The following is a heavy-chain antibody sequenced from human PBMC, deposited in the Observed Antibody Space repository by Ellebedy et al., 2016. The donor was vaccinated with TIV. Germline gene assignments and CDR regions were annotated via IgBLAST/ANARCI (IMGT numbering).Heavy chain of an antibody. D-gene: IGHD3-9*01. CDR3: ARGGETKYYDILTGFGLLDY. CDR1: GYTFTSYA. CDR2: INAGNGNT. J-gene: IGHJ4*02. V-gene: IGHV1-3*01. Sequence: GESLKISCAASGYTFTSYAMHWVLQAPGQRLEWMGWINAGNGNTKYSQKFQGRVTITRDTSASTAYMELSSLRSEDTAVYYCARGGETKYYDILTGFGLLDYWGQGTLVTVSS.